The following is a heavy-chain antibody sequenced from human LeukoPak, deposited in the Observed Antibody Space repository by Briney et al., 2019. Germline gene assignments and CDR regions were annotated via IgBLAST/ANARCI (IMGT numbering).Heavy chain of an antibody. Sequence: SETLSLTCTVSGGSISSYYWSWIRQPPGKGLEWIGYIYYSGSTNYNPSLKSRVTISVDTSENQFSLKLSSVTAADTAVYYCARAAIWFGELEYYGMDVWGQGTTVTVSS. CDR2: IYYSGST. CDR1: GGSISSYY. J-gene: IGHJ6*02. CDR3: ARAAIWFGELEYYGMDV. V-gene: IGHV4-59*01. D-gene: IGHD3-10*01.